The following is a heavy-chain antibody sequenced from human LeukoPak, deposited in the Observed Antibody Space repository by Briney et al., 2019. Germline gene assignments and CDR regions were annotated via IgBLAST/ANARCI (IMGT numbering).Heavy chain of an antibody. D-gene: IGHD6-19*01. CDR3: TRVRASGWYEYYSDY. J-gene: IGHJ4*02. Sequence: PGGSLRLSCAASGFTFSSYAMTWVRQAPGKGLEWVGFIRSKAYSGTTEYAASVKGRFTISRDDSKSIAYLQMNSLKTEDTAAYYCTRVRASGWYEYYSDYWGQGTLVTVSS. CDR1: GFTFSSYA. CDR2: IRSKAYSGTT. V-gene: IGHV3-49*04.